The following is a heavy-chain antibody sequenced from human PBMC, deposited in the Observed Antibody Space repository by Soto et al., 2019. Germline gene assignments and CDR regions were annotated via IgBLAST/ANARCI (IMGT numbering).Heavy chain of an antibody. D-gene: IGHD3-16*01. CDR1: GFTFSSYG. Sequence: EVQLLESGGGLVQPGGSLRLSCAASGFTFSSYGMTWVRQAPGKGLEWVSFSSATGAGTYYADSVKGRFTISRDNSKTTRYLKMTGLRPADTAVYYWAKVRRAGGNYGFYSDFWGKEPWSSSPQ. CDR3: AKVRRAGGNYGFYSDF. CDR2: SSATGAGT. J-gene: IGHJ5*01. V-gene: IGHV3-23*01.